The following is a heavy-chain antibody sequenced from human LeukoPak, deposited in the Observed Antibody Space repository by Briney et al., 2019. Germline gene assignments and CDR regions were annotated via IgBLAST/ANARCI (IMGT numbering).Heavy chain of an antibody. CDR1: GFSFSYYW. Sequence: GGSLRLSGAASGFSFSYYWMHWVRQAPGKGLVWVSRINGDGSETYYADSVKGRFTISRDNAKNTVFLQMNTLRAEDTAVYYCVRDIREYDYWGQGTLVTVSS. J-gene: IGHJ4*02. CDR3: VRDIREYDY. D-gene: IGHD1-14*01. CDR2: INGDGSET. V-gene: IGHV3-74*01.